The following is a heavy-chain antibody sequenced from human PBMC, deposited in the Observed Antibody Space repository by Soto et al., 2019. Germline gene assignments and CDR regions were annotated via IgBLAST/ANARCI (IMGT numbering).Heavy chain of an antibody. D-gene: IGHD6-19*01. CDR1: GLPFEDKA. Sequence: EVQLVESGGGLLQPGRSRRLSCAASGLPFEDKALHWVRQAPGKGLEWVSGISWNSGSIGYADSVKGRFTISRDNAKNSLYLQMNSLRAEDTALYYCARGQWLVRGYFDYWGQGTLVTVSS. CDR2: ISWNSGSI. V-gene: IGHV3-9*01. CDR3: ARGQWLVRGYFDY. J-gene: IGHJ4*02.